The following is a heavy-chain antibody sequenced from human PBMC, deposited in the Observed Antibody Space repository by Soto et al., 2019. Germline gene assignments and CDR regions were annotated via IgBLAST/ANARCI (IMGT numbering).Heavy chain of an antibody. V-gene: IGHV3-30-3*01. CDR1: GFTFSSYA. D-gene: IGHD6-13*01. Sequence: GGSLRLSCAASGFTFSSYAMHWVRQAPGKGLEWVAVISYDGSNKYYADSVKGRFTISRDNSKNTLYLQMNSLRAEDAAVYYCARVLASSWYSARFDYWGQGTLVTVSS. J-gene: IGHJ4*02. CDR3: ARVLASSWYSARFDY. CDR2: ISYDGSNK.